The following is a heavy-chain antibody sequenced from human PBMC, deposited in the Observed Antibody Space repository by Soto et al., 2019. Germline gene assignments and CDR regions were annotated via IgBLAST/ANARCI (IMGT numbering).Heavy chain of an antibody. CDR3: AREYYYDSSGYRWAYFDY. D-gene: IGHD3-22*01. CDR1: GFTFSSYG. CDR2: IWYDGSNK. J-gene: IGHJ4*02. V-gene: IGHV3-33*01. Sequence: GGSLRLSCAASGFTFSSYGMHWVRQAPGKGLEWVAVIWYDGSNKYYADSVKGRFTISRDNSKNTLYLQMNSLRAEDTAVYYCAREYYYDSSGYRWAYFDYWGQGTLVTVSS.